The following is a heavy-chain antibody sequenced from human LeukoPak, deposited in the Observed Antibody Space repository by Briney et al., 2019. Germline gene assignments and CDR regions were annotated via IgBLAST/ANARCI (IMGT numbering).Heavy chain of an antibody. D-gene: IGHD4-17*01. Sequence: SETLSLTCTGSGGSISSYYWSWIRQPPGKGLEGIGYIYYSGSTNYNPSLKSRVTISVDTSKNQFSLKLSSVTAADTAVYYCARQPDYGDYEYYFNYWGQGTLVTVSS. J-gene: IGHJ4*02. CDR2: IYYSGST. V-gene: IGHV4-59*08. CDR1: GGSISSYY. CDR3: ARQPDYGDYEYYFNY.